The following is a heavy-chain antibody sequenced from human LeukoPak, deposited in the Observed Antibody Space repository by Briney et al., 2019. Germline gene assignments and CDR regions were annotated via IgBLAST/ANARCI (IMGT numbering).Heavy chain of an antibody. CDR2: MNPNSGNT. V-gene: IGHV1-8*01. J-gene: IGHJ4*02. CDR1: GYTFTSYD. CDR3: ARATSGGNTIDY. D-gene: IGHD4-23*01. Sequence: ASVKVSCKASGYTFTSYDINWVRQATGQGLEWMGWMNPNSGNTGYAQKFQGRVTMTRDTSISTVYMELSGLRSDDTAVYYCARATSGGNTIDYWGQGTLVTVSS.